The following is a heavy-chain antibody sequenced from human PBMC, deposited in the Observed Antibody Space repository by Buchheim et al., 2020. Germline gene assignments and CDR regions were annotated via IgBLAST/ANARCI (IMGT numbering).Heavy chain of an antibody. J-gene: IGHJ4*02. CDR1: GFTFSSYG. Sequence: QVQLVESGGGVVQPGRSLRLSCAASGFTFSSYGMHWVRQAPGKGLEWVAVISYDGSNKYYADSVKGRFTISRDNSKNTLYLQMNSLRAEDTAVYYCAGSHPMTTVVTRDYWGQGTL. CDR2: ISYDGSNK. CDR3: AGSHPMTTVVTRDY. V-gene: IGHV3-30*03. D-gene: IGHD4-23*01.